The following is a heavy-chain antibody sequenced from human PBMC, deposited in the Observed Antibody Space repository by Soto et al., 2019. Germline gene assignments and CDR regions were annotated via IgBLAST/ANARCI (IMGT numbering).Heavy chain of an antibody. CDR1: GGTFSSYA. CDR3: ARGLVTMVRDYGMDV. D-gene: IGHD3-10*01. Sequence: EASVKVSCKASGGTFSSYAISWVRQAPGQGLEWMGGIIPIFGTANYAQKFQGRVTITADKSTSTAYMELSSLRSEDTAVYYCARGLVTMVRDYGMDVWGQGTTVTVSS. CDR2: IIPIFGTA. J-gene: IGHJ6*02. V-gene: IGHV1-69*06.